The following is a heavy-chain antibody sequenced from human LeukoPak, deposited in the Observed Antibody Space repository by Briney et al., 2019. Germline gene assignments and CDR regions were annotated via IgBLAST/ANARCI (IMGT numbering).Heavy chain of an antibody. D-gene: IGHD6-6*01. CDR3: ARRDPGSSPDY. J-gene: IGHJ4*02. CDR1: GGSFSGYY. Sequence: SETLSLTCAVYGGSFSGYYWSWIRQPPGKGLEWIGEINHSGSTNYNPSLKSRDTISVDTSKNQFSLKLSSVTAADTAVYYCARRDPGSSPDYWGQGTLVTVSS. CDR2: INHSGST. V-gene: IGHV4-34*01.